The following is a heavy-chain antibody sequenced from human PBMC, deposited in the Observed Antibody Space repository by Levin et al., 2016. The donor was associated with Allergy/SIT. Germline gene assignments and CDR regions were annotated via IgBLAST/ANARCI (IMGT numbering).Heavy chain of an antibody. CDR1: GFTFSDYY. CDR2: ISSSSYT. V-gene: IGHV3-11*03. D-gene: IGHD3-3*01. CDR3: TTKGYYDFWSGFGP. Sequence: GESLKISCAASGFTFSDYYMSWIRQAPGKGLEWVSYISSSSYTNYADSVKGRFTISRDNAKNSLYLQMNSLRTEDTAVYYCTTKGYYDFWSGFGPWGQGTLVTVSS. J-gene: IGHJ5*02.